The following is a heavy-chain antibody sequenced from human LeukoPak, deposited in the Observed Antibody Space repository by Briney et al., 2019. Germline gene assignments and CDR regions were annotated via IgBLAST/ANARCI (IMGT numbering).Heavy chain of an antibody. Sequence: PGGSLRLSCAASGFTFSNYYMSWVRQAPGKGLEWVSYISSSGSTIYYADSVKGRFTISRDNAKTSLYLQMNSLRAEATAVYYCARGGARGFTYGDYDYWGQGALVTVSS. D-gene: IGHD4-17*01. CDR1: GFTFSNYY. V-gene: IGHV3-11*01. CDR2: ISSSGSTI. CDR3: ARGGARGFTYGDYDY. J-gene: IGHJ4*02.